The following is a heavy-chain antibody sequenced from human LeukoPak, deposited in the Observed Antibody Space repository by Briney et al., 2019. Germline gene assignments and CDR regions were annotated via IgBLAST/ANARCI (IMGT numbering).Heavy chain of an antibody. CDR2: IVVGSGNT. D-gene: IGHD5-24*01. V-gene: IGHV1-58*02. J-gene: IGHJ4*02. CDR1: GYTFTGYY. CDR3: AAARERDGYNYYFDY. Sequence: ASVKVSCKASGYTFTGYYMQWVRQARGQRLEWIGWIVVGSGNTNYAQKFQERVTITRDMSTSTAYMELSSLRSEDTAVYYCAAARERDGYNYYFDYWGQGTLVTVSS.